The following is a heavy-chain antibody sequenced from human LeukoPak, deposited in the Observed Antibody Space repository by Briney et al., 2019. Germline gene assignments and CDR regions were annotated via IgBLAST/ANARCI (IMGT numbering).Heavy chain of an antibody. D-gene: IGHD5-24*01. CDR3: ARGALLQFYYYYYMDV. J-gene: IGHJ6*03. CDR2: IYYSGST. CDR1: GGSISSYY. Sequence: PSETLSLTCTVSGGSISSYYGSWIRQPPGKGLEWMGYIYYSGSTNYNPSLKSRVTISVDTSKNQFSLKLSSVTAADTAVYYCARGALLQFYYYYYMDVWGKGTTVTVSS. V-gene: IGHV4-59*01.